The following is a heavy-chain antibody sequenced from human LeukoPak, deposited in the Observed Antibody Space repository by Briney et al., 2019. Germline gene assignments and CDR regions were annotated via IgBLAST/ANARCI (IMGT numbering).Heavy chain of an antibody. Sequence: SETLSLTCTVSGGSISSSSYYWGWIRQPPGKGLEWIGSIYYSGSTYYNPSLKSRVTISVDTSKNQFSLKLSSVTAADTAVYYCARVGSGWQRVYDYWGQGTLVTVSS. CDR2: IYYSGST. CDR1: GGSISSSSYY. CDR3: ARVGSGWQRVYDY. D-gene: IGHD6-19*01. V-gene: IGHV4-39*07. J-gene: IGHJ4*02.